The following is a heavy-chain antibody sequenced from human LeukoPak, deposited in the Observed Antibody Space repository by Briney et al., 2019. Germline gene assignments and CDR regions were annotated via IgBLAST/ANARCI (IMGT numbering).Heavy chain of an antibody. CDR1: GGTFSSYA. J-gene: IGHJ6*03. D-gene: IGHD3-22*01. Sequence: AASVKVSCKASGGTFSSYAVSWVRQAPGQGLEWMGGIIPIFGTANYAQKFQGRVTITADKSTSTAYMELSSLRSEDTAVYYCASHVDDSSGYRHGYYYYYMDVWGKGTTVTVSS. V-gene: IGHV1-69*06. CDR3: ASHVDDSSGYRHGYYYYYMDV. CDR2: IIPIFGTA.